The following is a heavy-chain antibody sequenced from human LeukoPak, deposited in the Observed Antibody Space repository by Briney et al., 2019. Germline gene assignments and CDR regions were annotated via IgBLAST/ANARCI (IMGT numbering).Heavy chain of an antibody. Sequence: ASVKVSCKASGYTFTSYDINWVRQATGQGLEWMGWMNPNSGNTGYAQKFQGRVTMTRNTSISTAYMELSSLRSEDTAVYYCARGPRYFGLLFDFLHYHRMDVWGPGTTGTVS. CDR3: ARGPRYFGLLFDFLHYHRMDV. V-gene: IGHV1-8*01. CDR2: MNPNSGNT. J-gene: IGHJ6*02. CDR1: GYTFTSYD. D-gene: IGHD3-9*01.